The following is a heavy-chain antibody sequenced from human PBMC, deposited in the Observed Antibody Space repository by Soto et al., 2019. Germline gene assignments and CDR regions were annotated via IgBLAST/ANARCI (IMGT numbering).Heavy chain of an antibody. V-gene: IGHV3-23*01. CDR1: GFTFSSYA. CDR2: ISGSGGST. J-gene: IGHJ4*02. D-gene: IGHD2-15*01. Sequence: EVQLLESGGGLVQPGGSLRLSCTASGFTFSSYAMSWVRQVPGKGLEWVSTISGSGGSTYYTDSVKGRFTISRDNSKNKLYLQMNSLRVEDTAVYYCAKRAGYSSGWLDYWGQGTLVTVSS. CDR3: AKRAGYSSGWLDY.